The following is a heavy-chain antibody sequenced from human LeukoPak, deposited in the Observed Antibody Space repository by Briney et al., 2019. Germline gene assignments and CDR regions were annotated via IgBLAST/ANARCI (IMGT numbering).Heavy chain of an antibody. CDR1: GVSIRSYF. D-gene: IGHD2-21*02. CDR3: ARGIVVVTARRNYYYYMDV. Sequence: SETLSLNYTLPGVSIRSYFWSWLRQPPGKGLEWIGYIYYSGCTHHNPSLKSRVTISVDTYKNEFSLKLSSVTAADPAVYYCARGIVVVTARRNYYYYMDVWGKGTTVSVCS. V-gene: IGHV4-59*01. J-gene: IGHJ6*03. CDR2: IYYSGCT.